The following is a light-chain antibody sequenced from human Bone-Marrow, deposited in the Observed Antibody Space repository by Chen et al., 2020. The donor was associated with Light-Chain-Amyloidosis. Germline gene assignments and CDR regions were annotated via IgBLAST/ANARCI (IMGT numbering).Light chain of an antibody. J-gene: IGLJ3*02. CDR1: SSDIGGYDY. CDR3: CAYAGTYTWL. CDR2: DVN. V-gene: IGLV2-11*01. Sequence: QSALTQPHSVSGSPGQSVTISCTGTSSDIGGYDYVSWYQQYPGTAPKLIIYDVNKRPSGVPDRFSASKPANTASLTISGLQADDEAEYHCCAYAGTYTWLFGGGTRLTVL.